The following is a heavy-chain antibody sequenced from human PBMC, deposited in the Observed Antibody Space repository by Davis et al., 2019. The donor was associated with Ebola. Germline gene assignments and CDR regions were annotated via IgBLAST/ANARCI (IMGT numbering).Heavy chain of an antibody. D-gene: IGHD6-13*01. CDR1: GFTFNTSA. CDR3: VRDYSSRWYGWFDP. J-gene: IGHJ5*02. CDR2: IVVVNGNT. Sequence: AASVKVSCKASGFTFNTSAIQWVRQARGQRLEWIGWIVVVNGNTDYAQKFQDRVTISRDMSTSTAYMELSNLRSEDTAMYYCVRDYSSRWYGWFDPWGQGTLVTVSS. V-gene: IGHV1-58*02.